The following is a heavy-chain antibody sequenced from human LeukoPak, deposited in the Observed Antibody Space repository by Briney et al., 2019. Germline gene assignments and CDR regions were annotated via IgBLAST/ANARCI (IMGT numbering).Heavy chain of an antibody. V-gene: IGHV1-8*01. CDR1: GYTFTSYD. CDR2: MNPNSANT. J-gene: IGHJ4*02. Sequence: ASVKVSCKASGYTFTSYDINWVRQATGQGLEWMGWMNPNSANTGYAQKFQGRVTMTRNTSISTAYMELSSLRSEDTAVYYCARASSSWHTGGRYYFDYWGQGTLVTVSS. CDR3: ARASSSWHTGGRYYFDY. D-gene: IGHD6-13*01.